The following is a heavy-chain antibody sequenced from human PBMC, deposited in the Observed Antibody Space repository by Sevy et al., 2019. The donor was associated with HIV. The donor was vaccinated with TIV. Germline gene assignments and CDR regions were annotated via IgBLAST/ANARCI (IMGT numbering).Heavy chain of an antibody. D-gene: IGHD5-18*01. V-gene: IGHV3-48*02. CDR3: ARDVDTPFVRSFDS. Sequence: GGSLRLSCVASGLTFSSDSMNWVRRAPGKGLEWLAYISSSSRTIYYADSVEGRFTISRDNDKKSVLLQMNNLRDEESATYYCARDVDTPFVRSFDSWGQGTLVTVSS. CDR1: GLTFSSDS. J-gene: IGHJ4*02. CDR2: ISSSSRTI.